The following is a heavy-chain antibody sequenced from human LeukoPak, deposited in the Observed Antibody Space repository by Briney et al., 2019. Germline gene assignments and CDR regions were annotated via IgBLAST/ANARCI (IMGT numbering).Heavy chain of an antibody. J-gene: IGHJ3*02. CDR1: GFTFSSYG. D-gene: IGHD3-16*02. CDR3: ARVNRGDAFDI. V-gene: IGHV3-33*01. Sequence: QPGGSLRLSCAASGFTFSSYGMHWVRQAPGKGLEWVADIWYDGRNKFYADSLKGRFTISRDNSKNTLYLQMNSLRAEDTAVYYCARVNRGDAFDIWGQGTLVTVSS. CDR2: IWYDGRNK.